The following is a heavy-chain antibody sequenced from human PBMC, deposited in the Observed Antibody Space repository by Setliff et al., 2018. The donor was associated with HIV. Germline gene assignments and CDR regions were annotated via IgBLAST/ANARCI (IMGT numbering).Heavy chain of an antibody. D-gene: IGHD3-22*01. CDR2: INSDGSTV. V-gene: IGHV3-23*03. J-gene: IGHJ4*02. Sequence: GSLRLSCAASGFSFSLYAMSWVRQAPGKGLEWVARINSDGSTVEHAGAVKGRLTISRDNSKNTVYLQMNSLRAEDTAEYYCAKELAASGLGYFDSWGRGILVTVSS. CDR1: GFSFSLYA. CDR3: AKELAASGLGYFDS.